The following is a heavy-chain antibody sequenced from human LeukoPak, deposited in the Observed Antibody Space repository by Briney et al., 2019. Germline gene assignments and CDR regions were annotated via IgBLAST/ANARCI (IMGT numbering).Heavy chain of an antibody. D-gene: IGHD3-22*01. Sequence: ASVTVSCKASGGTFSSYAISWVRQAPGHGLEWTGGIIPILGIANYAQKFQGRVTITADKSTSTAYMELSSLRSEDTAVYYCASLYDSSWDDAFDIWGQGTMVSVSS. CDR2: IIPILGIA. CDR3: ASLYDSSWDDAFDI. V-gene: IGHV1-69*10. CDR1: GGTFSSYA. J-gene: IGHJ3*02.